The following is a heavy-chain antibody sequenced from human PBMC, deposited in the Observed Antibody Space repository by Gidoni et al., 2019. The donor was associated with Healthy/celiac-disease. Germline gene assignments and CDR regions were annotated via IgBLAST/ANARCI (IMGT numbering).Heavy chain of an antibody. CDR3: AREQREQWLIGYYYYGMDV. Sequence: QVQLVQSGAAVKKPGSSVKVSCKASGGTFSSYAISWVRQAPGQGLEWMGGIIPIFGTANYAQKFQGRVTITADESTSTAYMELSSLRSEDTAVYYCAREQREQWLIGYYYYGMDVWGQGTTVTVSS. J-gene: IGHJ6*02. CDR1: GGTFSSYA. D-gene: IGHD6-19*01. CDR2: IIPIFGTA. V-gene: IGHV1-69*01.